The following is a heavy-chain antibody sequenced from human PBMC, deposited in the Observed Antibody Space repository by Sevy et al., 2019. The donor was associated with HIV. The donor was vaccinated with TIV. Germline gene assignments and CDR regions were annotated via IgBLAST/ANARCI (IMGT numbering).Heavy chain of an antibody. V-gene: IGHV3-49*03. CDR3: TRALATADTPEYYFDY. Sequence: GGSLRLSCTSSGFTFGDYAMSWFRQAPGKGLEWVAFTRRNSHEPYGGTTEYAASVKGRFTISRDDSKRIAYLQMNSLKTEDTAVYYCTRALATADTPEYYFDYWGQGILVTVSS. J-gene: IGHJ4*02. CDR1: GFTFGDYA. D-gene: IGHD5-12*01. CDR2: TRRNSHEPYGGTT.